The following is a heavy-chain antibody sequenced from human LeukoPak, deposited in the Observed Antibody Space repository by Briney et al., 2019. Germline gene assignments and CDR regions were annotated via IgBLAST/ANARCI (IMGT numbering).Heavy chain of an antibody. Sequence: GGSLRLSCAASGFTFDDYAMPWVRQAPGKGLEWVSLISGDGGSTYYADSVKGRFTISRDNSKNSLYLQMNSLRTEDTALYYCAKAVYCSSTSCYGALYGMDVWGQGTTVTASS. CDR1: GFTFDDYA. CDR3: AKAVYCSSTSCYGALYGMDV. D-gene: IGHD2-2*01. V-gene: IGHV3-43*02. J-gene: IGHJ6*02. CDR2: ISGDGGST.